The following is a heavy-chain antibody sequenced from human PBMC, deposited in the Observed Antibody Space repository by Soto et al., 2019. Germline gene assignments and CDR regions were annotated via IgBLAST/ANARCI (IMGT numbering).Heavy chain of an antibody. CDR1: GGTFSSYA. J-gene: IGHJ3*02. D-gene: IGHD3-10*01. Sequence: SVKVSCKASGGTFSSYAISWVRQAPGQGLEWMGGIIPIFGTANYAQKFQGRVTITADESTSTAYMELSSLRSEDTAVYYCARVSGSGSRNAFDIWGQGTMVTVSS. V-gene: IGHV1-69*13. CDR3: ARVSGSGSRNAFDI. CDR2: IIPIFGTA.